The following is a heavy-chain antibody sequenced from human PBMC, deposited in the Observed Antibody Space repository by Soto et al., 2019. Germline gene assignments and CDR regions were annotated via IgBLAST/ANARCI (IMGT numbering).Heavy chain of an antibody. CDR1: GGSFSGYY. Sequence: SETLSLTCAVYGGSFSGYYWSWIRQPPGKGLEWIGEINHSGSTNYNPSLKSRVTISVDTSKNQFSLKLSSVTAADTAVYYCARGPYRITIFGVVIIPYFDYWGQGILVTVSS. CDR3: ARGPYRITIFGVVIIPYFDY. CDR2: INHSGST. J-gene: IGHJ4*02. V-gene: IGHV4-34*01. D-gene: IGHD3-3*01.